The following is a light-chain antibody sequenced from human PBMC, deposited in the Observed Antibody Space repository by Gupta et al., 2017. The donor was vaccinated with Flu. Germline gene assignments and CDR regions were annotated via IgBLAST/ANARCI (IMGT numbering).Light chain of an antibody. CDR3: SSYSSDNTLL. V-gene: IGLV2-14*01. Sequence: SITISCIGASSDVGRYNFVSWFQPHPGKAPKVMIYEVSKRPSGVSDRFSGSKSGNTASLTISGLKAEDEGDYYCSSYSSDNTLLFGGGTKVTVL. CDR2: EVS. CDR1: SSDVGRYNF. J-gene: IGLJ2*01.